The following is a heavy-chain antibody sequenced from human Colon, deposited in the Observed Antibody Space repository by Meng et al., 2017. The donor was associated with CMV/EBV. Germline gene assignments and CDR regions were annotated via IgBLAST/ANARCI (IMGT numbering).Heavy chain of an antibody. D-gene: IGHD3-3*01. CDR2: ISGGGGDT. Sequence: CAGSGVSFSTDAMGWVRQAPGKGLEWVSAISGGGGDTYYADSVKGRFTISRDNSKNTLYLQMNSLRDEDTAVYYCAKRTNFWSAYAAWGQGTLVTVSS. CDR1: GVSFSTDA. J-gene: IGHJ5*02. CDR3: AKRTNFWSAYAA. V-gene: IGHV3-23*01.